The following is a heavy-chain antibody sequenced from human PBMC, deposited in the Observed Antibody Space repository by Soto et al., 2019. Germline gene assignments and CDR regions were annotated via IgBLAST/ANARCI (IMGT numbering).Heavy chain of an antibody. D-gene: IGHD6-19*01. Sequence: NPSETLSLTCAVYGGSFSGYYWSWIRQPPGKGLEWIGEINHSGSTNYNPSLKSRVTISVDTSKNQFSLKLSSVTAADTAVYYCARGRQWGYYYYGMDVWGQGTTVTVSS. V-gene: IGHV4-34*01. CDR3: ARGRQWGYYYYGMDV. CDR2: INHSGST. J-gene: IGHJ6*02. CDR1: GGSFSGYY.